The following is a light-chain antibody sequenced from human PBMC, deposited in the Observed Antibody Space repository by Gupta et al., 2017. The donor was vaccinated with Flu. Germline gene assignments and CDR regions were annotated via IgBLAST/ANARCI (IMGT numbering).Light chain of an antibody. Sequence: QMTQSPSYLSASLGDRVTITCRASQSISTYLNWYQQSPGKAPRLLIYSTSSLQSGVPSRFSGSGSGTDFTLTVSSLHPEDIATYYCQQSYTSPPTFGQGTKLEIK. V-gene: IGKV1-39*01. CDR1: QSISTY. CDR3: QQSYTSPPT. J-gene: IGKJ2*01. CDR2: STS.